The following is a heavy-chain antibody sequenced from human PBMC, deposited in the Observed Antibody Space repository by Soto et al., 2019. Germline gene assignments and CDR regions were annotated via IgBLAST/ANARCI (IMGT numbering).Heavy chain of an antibody. Sequence: NPSETLSLTCTVSGGSINSGDNYWSWIRQPPGKGLEWIGYIFYSGTTYLNPSLKTRVNISVDTSKNQFSLKLSSVTAADTAVYYCARSLIPFLEWNNWFDPWGQGTLVTVSS. D-gene: IGHD3-3*02. CDR2: IFYSGTT. V-gene: IGHV4-30-4*01. J-gene: IGHJ5*02. CDR3: ARSLIPFLEWNNWFDP. CDR1: GGSINSGDNY.